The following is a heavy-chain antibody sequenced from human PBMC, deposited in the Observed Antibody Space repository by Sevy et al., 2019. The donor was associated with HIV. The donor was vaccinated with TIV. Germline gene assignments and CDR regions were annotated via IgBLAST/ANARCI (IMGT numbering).Heavy chain of an antibody. CDR3: AGGRGRRRDLRGAAEGGGGLDY. CDR1: GFTFNYYA. Sequence: GGSLRLSCAASGFTFNYYAIHWVRQAPGKGLEWVAITSYDGNNKYYADSVKGRFTISRDNSKNTLYLQMNSLRAEDRAVYFWAGGRGRRRDLRGAAEGGGGLDYWGQGTLVTVSS. V-gene: IGHV3-30-3*01. J-gene: IGHJ4*02. CDR2: TSYDGNNK. D-gene: IGHD3-16*01.